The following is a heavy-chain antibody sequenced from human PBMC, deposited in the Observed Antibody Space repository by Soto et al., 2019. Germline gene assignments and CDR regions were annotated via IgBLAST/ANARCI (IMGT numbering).Heavy chain of an antibody. CDR1: GYTFTSYA. V-gene: IGHV1-3*01. D-gene: IGHD6-19*01. CDR3: ARDMRYSSGWSHFDY. J-gene: IGHJ4*02. CDR2: INASNGNT. Sequence: ASVKVSCKVSGYTFTSYAMPWVRQAPGQRLEWMGWINASNGNTKYSQKFQGRVTITRDTSASTASMELSSLRSEDTAVYYCARDMRYSSGWSHFDYWGQGTMVTVPS.